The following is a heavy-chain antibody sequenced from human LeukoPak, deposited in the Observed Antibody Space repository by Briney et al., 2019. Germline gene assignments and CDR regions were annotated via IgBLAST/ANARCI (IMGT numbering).Heavy chain of an antibody. J-gene: IGHJ4*02. CDR3: ARDLRGTVVDGPIDY. D-gene: IGHD3-22*01. CDR1: GGSISSGGYY. V-gene: IGHV4-61*02. CDR2: IYTSGST. Sequence: SETLSLTCTVSGGSISSGGYYWSWIRQPAGKGLEWIGRIYTSGSTNYNPSLKSRVTISVDTSKNQFSLKLSSVTAADTAVYYCARDLRGTVVDGPIDYWGQGTLVTVSS.